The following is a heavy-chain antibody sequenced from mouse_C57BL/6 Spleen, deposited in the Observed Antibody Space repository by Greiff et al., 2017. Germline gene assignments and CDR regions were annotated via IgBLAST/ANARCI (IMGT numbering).Heavy chain of an antibody. CDR2: IRLKSDNYAT. J-gene: IGHJ2*01. CDR1: GFTFSNYW. D-gene: IGHD2-4*01. CDR3: TGGYDYDEGYFDY. Sequence: DVMLVESGGGLVQPGGSMKLSCVASGFTFSNYWMNWVRQSPGKGLEWVAQIRLKSDNYATHYAESVKGRFTISRDESKSSVYLQMNNLRAEDTGIYYCTGGYDYDEGYFDYWGQGTTLTVSS. V-gene: IGHV6-3*01.